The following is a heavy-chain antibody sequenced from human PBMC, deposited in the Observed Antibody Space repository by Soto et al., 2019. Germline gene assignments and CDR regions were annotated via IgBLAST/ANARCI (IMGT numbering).Heavy chain of an antibody. J-gene: IGHJ3*02. V-gene: IGHV3-33*01. CDR1: GFTFSSYG. D-gene: IGHD3-22*01. CDR3: ARASGSSGHYDIDDAFDI. CDR2: IWYDGSNK. Sequence: LRLSCAASGFTFSSYGMHWVRQAPGKGLEWVAVIWYDGSNKYYADSVKGRFTISRDNSKNTLYLQMNSLRAEDTAVYYCARASGSSGHYDIDDAFDIWGQGTMVTVSS.